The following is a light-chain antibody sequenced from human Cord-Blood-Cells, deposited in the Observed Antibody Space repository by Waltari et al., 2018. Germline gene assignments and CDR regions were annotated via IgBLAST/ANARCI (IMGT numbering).Light chain of an antibody. CDR3: QQYGSSPLWT. CDR2: GAS. J-gene: IGKJ1*01. V-gene: IGKV3-20*01. CDR1: QSVSSSN. Sequence: EIVLTQSPGTLSLSPGERVTLSRRASQSVSSSNLAWDQQKPGQAPRLRIYGASSRATGLPDRFSGSGSGTDFTLTISRLEPEDFAVYYCQQYGSSPLWTFGQGTKVEIK.